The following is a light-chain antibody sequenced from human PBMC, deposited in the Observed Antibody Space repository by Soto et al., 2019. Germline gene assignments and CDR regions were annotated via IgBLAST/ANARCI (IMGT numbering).Light chain of an antibody. J-gene: IGKJ5*01. V-gene: IGKV3-15*01. CDR1: QSVGGS. Sequence: EIVLTQSPGTLSLSPWERVTLSCRASQSVGGSLAWYRQKPGQAPSLLVYGASTRATGIPARFSGSGSGTEFTLTISNLQSEDFAVYFCQQYHNWPPITFGQGTRLEIK. CDR3: QQYHNWPPIT. CDR2: GAS.